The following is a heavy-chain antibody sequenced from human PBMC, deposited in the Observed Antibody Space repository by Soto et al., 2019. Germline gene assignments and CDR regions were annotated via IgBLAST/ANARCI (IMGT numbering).Heavy chain of an antibody. CDR2: IKQDGSEK. CDR3: ARGGGYGSGSYWALLPGYYYYYYMDV. J-gene: IGHJ6*03. V-gene: IGHV3-7*01. Sequence: GGSLRLSCAASGFTFSSYWMSWVRQAPGKGLEWVANIKQDGSEKYYVDSVKGRFTISRDNAKNSLYLQMNSLRAEDTAVYYCARGGGYGSGSYWALLPGYYYYYYMDVWGKGTTVTVSS. CDR1: GFTFSSYW. D-gene: IGHD3-10*01.